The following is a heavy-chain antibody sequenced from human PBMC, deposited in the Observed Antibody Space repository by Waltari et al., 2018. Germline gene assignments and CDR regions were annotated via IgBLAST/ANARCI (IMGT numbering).Heavy chain of an antibody. J-gene: IGHJ5*02. Sequence: QVQLQESGPGLVKPSQTLSLPCTFSGGPLRSGGYYWRWLRQHPGKGLEWIGYIYYSGRTYYNPSLKSRVTISVDTSKNQFSLKLSSVTAADTAVYYCARGPITIFGVVIMSIDPWGQGTLVTVSS. V-gene: IGHV4-31*03. CDR2: IYYSGRT. CDR3: ARGPITIFGVVIMSIDP. D-gene: IGHD3-3*01. CDR1: GGPLRSGGYY.